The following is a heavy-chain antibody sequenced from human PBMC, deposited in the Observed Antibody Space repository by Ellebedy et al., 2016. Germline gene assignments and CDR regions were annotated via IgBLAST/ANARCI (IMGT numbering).Heavy chain of an antibody. J-gene: IGHJ4*02. CDR1: GFTFSSYG. D-gene: IGHD6-19*01. CDR3: AKEASIGWAFDY. CDR2: ISYDGSNK. V-gene: IGHV3-30*18. Sequence: GGPLRLSCAASGFTFSSYGTHWVRQAPGKGLEWVAVISYDGSNKYYADSVKGRFTISRDNSKNTLYLQMNSLRAEDTALYYCAKEASIGWAFDYWGQGTLVTVSS.